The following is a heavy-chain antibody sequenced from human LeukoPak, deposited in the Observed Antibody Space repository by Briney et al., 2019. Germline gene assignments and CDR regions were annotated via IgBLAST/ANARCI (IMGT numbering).Heavy chain of an antibody. D-gene: IGHD3-9*01. CDR3: ARGHYDVLAASYKWTPDY. CDR1: GFTFNTFN. J-gene: IGHJ4*02. V-gene: IGHV3-21*01. CDR2: ITSGGDYI. Sequence: GGSLRLSCAASGFTFNTFNMNWVRQAPGKGLEWASSITSGGDYIYYADSVKGRFTTSRDNAKNSLSLQLNSLRVEDTVVYYCARGHYDVLAASYKWTPDYWGQGTLVTVSS.